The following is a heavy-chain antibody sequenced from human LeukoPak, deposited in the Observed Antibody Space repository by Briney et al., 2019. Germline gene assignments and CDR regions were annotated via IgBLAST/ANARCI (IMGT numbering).Heavy chain of an antibody. J-gene: IGHJ6*02. Sequence: GGSLRLCCAASGFTVSSNYMSWVRQATGKGLEWVSVIYSGGSTYYADSVKGRFTISRDNSKNTLYLQMNSLRAEDTAVYYCAREMVEMATFHYYYGMDVWGQGTTVTVSS. CDR1: GFTVSSNY. D-gene: IGHD5-24*01. CDR2: IYSGGST. V-gene: IGHV3-66*02. CDR3: AREMVEMATFHYYYGMDV.